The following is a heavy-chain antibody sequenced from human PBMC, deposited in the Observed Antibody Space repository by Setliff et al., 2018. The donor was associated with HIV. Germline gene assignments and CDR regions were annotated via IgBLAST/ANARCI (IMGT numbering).Heavy chain of an antibody. J-gene: IGHJ4*02. CDR1: GDSIGTTTYY. CDR2: IYFSGSA. CDR3: ARHGNQWLVTIDY. D-gene: IGHD6-19*01. Sequence: SEPLSLTCTVSGDSIGTTTYYWGWIRQSPEKGLEWIGSIYFSGSAYYNPSLESRVTISVDTSKNQFSLKLNSVTAADTAVYYCARHGNQWLVTIDYWGQGTLVTVSS. V-gene: IGHV4-39*01.